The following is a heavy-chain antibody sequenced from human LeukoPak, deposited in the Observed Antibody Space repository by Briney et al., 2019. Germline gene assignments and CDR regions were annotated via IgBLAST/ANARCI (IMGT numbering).Heavy chain of an antibody. CDR2: INVGNGNT. CDR3: ARYDFWSGSSDY. Sequence: ASVKVSCKASGYTFTSYAMHWVRQAPGQRLEWMGWINVGNGNTKYSQKFQGRVTMTRDTSISTAYMELSRLRSDDTAVYYCARYDFWSGSSDYWGQGTLVTVSS. J-gene: IGHJ4*02. D-gene: IGHD3-3*01. V-gene: IGHV1-3*01. CDR1: GYTFTSYA.